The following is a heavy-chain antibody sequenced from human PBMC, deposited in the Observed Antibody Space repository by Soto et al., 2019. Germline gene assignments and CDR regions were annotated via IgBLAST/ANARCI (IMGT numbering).Heavy chain of an antibody. CDR2: ISSSSSYI. CDR3: AREVERIRFLEWLLPHGMDV. V-gene: IGHV3-21*01. D-gene: IGHD3-3*01. J-gene: IGHJ6*02. CDR1: GFTFSSYS. Sequence: EVQLVESGGGLVKPGGSLRLSCAASGFTFSSYSMNWVRQAPGKGLECVSSISSSSSYIYYADSVKGRFTISRDNAKNSLYLQMNSLRAEDTAVYYCAREVERIRFLEWLLPHGMDVWGQGTTVTVSS.